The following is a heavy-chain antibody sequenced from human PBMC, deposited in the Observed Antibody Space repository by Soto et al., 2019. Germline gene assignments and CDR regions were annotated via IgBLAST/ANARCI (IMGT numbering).Heavy chain of an antibody. CDR3: ARGTGDSSGYYRPFDY. V-gene: IGHV4-59*01. CDR1: AGSISSDY. Sequence: QVQLQESGPGLVKPSETLTLTCIVSAGSISSDYWSWIRQPPGKGLEWIGYIYHSGSTNYNPSLESRVTMSIDTSKTQFSLKITSMTAADTAVYYCARGTGDSSGYYRPFDYWGQGTLVTVSS. J-gene: IGHJ4*02. CDR2: IYHSGST. D-gene: IGHD3-22*01.